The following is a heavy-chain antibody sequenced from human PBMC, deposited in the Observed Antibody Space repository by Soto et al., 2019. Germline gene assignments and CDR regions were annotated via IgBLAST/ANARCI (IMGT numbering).Heavy chain of an antibody. CDR1: RDSISCYY. V-gene: IGHV4-59*08. CDR2: IYYSAST. D-gene: IGHD2-21*02. CDR3: ARHLPYCGGDCYSLDY. Sequence: SETLSLTCAVHRDSISCYYWSCIRQPPGKGLEWIGYIYYSASTNYSPSLKSRVTISVDTSKNQFSLNLSSVTAADTAVYYCARHLPYCGGDCYSLDYWGNGTLVTVS. J-gene: IGHJ4*01.